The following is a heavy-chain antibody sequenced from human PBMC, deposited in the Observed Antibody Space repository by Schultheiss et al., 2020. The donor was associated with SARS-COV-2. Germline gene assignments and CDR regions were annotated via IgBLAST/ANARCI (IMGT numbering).Heavy chain of an antibody. V-gene: IGHV3-30*01. Sequence: GESLKISCVASGLTFSSYAMHWVRQAPGKGLEWVAVISYDGSNKYYADSVRGRFTISRDNSKSTLYLQMNSLRVEDTAVYYCARDEGIRYFDWYFDYWGQGTLVTVSS. D-gene: IGHD3-9*01. CDR3: ARDEGIRYFDWYFDY. CDR2: ISYDGSNK. CDR1: GLTFSSYA. J-gene: IGHJ4*02.